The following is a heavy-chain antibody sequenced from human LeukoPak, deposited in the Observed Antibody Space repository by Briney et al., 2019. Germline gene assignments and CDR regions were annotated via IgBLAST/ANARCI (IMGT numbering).Heavy chain of an antibody. V-gene: IGHV3-23*01. D-gene: IGHD1-1*01. J-gene: IGHJ4*02. CDR1: GFTFNNYA. Sequence: GGSLRLSCAASGFTFNNYAMTWVRQAPGKGLQWVSTINGGDNGDNTYYADSVEGRFTVSRDNSKNTVYLQMNSLRVEDTAVYYCARDGIQLPDTLDYWGLGTLVTVSS. CDR2: INGGDNGDNT. CDR3: ARDGIQLPDTLDY.